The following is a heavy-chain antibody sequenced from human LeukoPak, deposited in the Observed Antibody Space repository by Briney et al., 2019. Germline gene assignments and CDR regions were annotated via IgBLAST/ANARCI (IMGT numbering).Heavy chain of an antibody. CDR1: GFTFSSYW. J-gene: IGHJ4*02. Sequence: PGGSLRLSCAASGFTFSSYWMSWVRQAPGKGLEWVGRIKSKTDGGTTDYAAPVKGRFTISRDDSKNTLYLQMNSLKTEDTAVYYCTTALTYYYDSSVFDYWGQGTLVTVSS. V-gene: IGHV3-15*01. CDR3: TTALTYYYDSSVFDY. CDR2: IKSKTDGGTT. D-gene: IGHD3-22*01.